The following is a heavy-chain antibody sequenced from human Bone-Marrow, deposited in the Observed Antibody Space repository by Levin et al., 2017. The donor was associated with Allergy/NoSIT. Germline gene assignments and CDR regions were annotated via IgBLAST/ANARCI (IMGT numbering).Heavy chain of an antibody. D-gene: IGHD3-10*01. CDR2: IYSGGST. J-gene: IGHJ4*02. CDR1: GFTVSSNY. Sequence: QAGESLKISCAASGFTVSSNYMSWVRQAPGKGPEWVSVIYSGGSTYYADSVKGRFTISRDNSQNTLYLQMNSLRAEDTAVYYCARGWFGELLSNWGEGTLVT. CDR3: ARGWFGELLSN. V-gene: IGHV3-53*01.